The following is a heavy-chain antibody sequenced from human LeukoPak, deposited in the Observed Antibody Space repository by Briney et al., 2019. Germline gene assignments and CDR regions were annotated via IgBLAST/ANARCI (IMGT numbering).Heavy chain of an antibody. J-gene: IGHJ4*02. D-gene: IGHD4-17*01. CDR3: ARESPLLYGALDY. V-gene: IGHV1-69*13. CDR2: IIPIFGTA. Sequence: ASVKVSCKASGGTFSSYAISWVRQAPGQGLEWMGGIIPIFGTANYAQKFQGRVTITADESTSTAYMELSSLRSEDTAVYYCARESPLLYGALDYWGQGTLVTVPS. CDR1: GGTFSSYA.